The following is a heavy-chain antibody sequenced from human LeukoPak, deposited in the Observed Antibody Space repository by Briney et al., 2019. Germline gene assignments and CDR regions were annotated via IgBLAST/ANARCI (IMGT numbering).Heavy chain of an antibody. CDR2: ISGSGSGGST. CDR1: GGSISSDNYY. D-gene: IGHD5-24*01. CDR3: AKSGYNRFDY. V-gene: IGHV3-23*01. Sequence: PSETLSLTCTVSGGSISSDNYYWSWIWQPAGKGLEWVSSISGSGSGGSTYYADSVKGRFTISRDNSKNTLYLQMNSLRAEDTAVYYCAKSGYNRFDYWGQGTLVTVSS. J-gene: IGHJ4*02.